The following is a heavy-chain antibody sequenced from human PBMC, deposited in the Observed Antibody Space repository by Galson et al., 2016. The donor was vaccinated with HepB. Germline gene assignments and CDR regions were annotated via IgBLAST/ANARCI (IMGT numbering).Heavy chain of an antibody. CDR3: ASYPGYFPGN. CDR2: IRNSDGVV. V-gene: IGHV3-48*03. Sequence: SLRLSCAASGFSFDTSEMNWVRQAPGKGLEWISYIRNSDGVVYYADFVEGRFIISRDNAKNSLYLQMNSRRAEDTAVYYCASYPGYFPGNWGQGTLVTVSS. J-gene: IGHJ4*02. D-gene: IGHD3-9*01. CDR1: GFSFDTSE.